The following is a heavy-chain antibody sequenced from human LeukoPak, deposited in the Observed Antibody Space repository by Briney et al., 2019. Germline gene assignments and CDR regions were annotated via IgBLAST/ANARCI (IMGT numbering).Heavy chain of an antibody. CDR2: IIPILGIA. V-gene: IGHV1-69*04. CDR1: GGTFSSYA. J-gene: IGHJ3*01. Sequence: SVTVSCKASGGTFSSYAISWVRQAPGQGLEWMGRIIPILGIANYAQKFQGRVTITADKSTSTAYMELSSLRSEDTAVYYCARSLYYYDSSGYYYWGQGTMVTVSS. D-gene: IGHD3-22*01. CDR3: ARSLYYYDSSGYYY.